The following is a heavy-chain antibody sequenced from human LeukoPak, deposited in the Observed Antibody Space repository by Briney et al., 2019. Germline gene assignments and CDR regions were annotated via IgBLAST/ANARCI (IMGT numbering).Heavy chain of an antibody. CDR3: ARHGQSSSFGMDV. Sequence: GESLKISCKGSGYSLTSYWIGWVRQMPGKGLEWMGIIYPGDSDTRYSPSFQGQVTISADKSISTAYLQWSSLKASDTAMYYCARHGQSSSFGMDVWGKGTTVTVSS. V-gene: IGHV5-51*01. D-gene: IGHD6-6*01. CDR2: IYPGDSDT. J-gene: IGHJ6*04. CDR1: GYSLTSYW.